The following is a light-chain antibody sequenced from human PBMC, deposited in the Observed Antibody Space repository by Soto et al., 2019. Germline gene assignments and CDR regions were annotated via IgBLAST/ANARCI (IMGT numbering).Light chain of an antibody. CDR3: QSYDSSLSDV. Sequence: QSVLTQPPSVSGAPGQRVTISCTGSSSNIGAGYDVHWYQQLPGTAPKLLIYGNSNRPSGVPDRFSGSKSGTSASLAITGLQAEDEADYYCQSYDSSLSDVFGTATKVTV. J-gene: IGLJ1*01. CDR1: SSNIGAGYD. V-gene: IGLV1-40*01. CDR2: GNS.